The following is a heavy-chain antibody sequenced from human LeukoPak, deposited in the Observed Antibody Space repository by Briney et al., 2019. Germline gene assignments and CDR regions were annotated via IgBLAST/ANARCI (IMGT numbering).Heavy chain of an antibody. CDR2: IWYDGSNK. V-gene: IGHV3-33*06. CDR1: GFTFSSYG. Sequence: QPGRSLRLSCAASGFTFSSYGMHWVRQAPGKGLEWVAVIWYDGSNKYYADSVKGRFTISRDNSKNTLYLQMNSLRAEDTAVYYCAKGVVATSRRDGMDVWGQGTTVTVSS. CDR3: AKGVVATSRRDGMDV. J-gene: IGHJ6*02. D-gene: IGHD5-12*01.